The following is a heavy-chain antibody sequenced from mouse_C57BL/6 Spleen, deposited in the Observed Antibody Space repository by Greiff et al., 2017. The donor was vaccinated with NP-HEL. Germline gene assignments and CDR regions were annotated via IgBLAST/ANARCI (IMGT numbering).Heavy chain of an antibody. D-gene: IGHD4-1*01. CDR1: GYAFSSSW. J-gene: IGHJ2*01. Sequence: VKLMESGPELVKPGASVKISCKASGYAFSSSWMNWVKQRPGKGLEWIGRIYPGDGDTNYNGKFKGKATLTADKSSSTAYMQLSSLTSEDSAVYFCARLGLGHYFDYWGQGTTLTVSS. CDR3: ARLGLGHYFDY. V-gene: IGHV1-82*01. CDR2: IYPGDGDT.